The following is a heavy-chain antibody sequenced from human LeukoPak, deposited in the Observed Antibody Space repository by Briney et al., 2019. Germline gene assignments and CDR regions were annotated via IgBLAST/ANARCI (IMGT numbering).Heavy chain of an antibody. CDR1: GFIFSSYA. Sequence: PGGSLRLSCAASGFIFSSYAMSWVRQAPGKGLEWVSTVSGSGGTTYYVDSVKGRFTISRDNSKNTLYLQMNSLRAEDTAVYYCAKGPMVITNNWFDSWGQGTQVTVSS. J-gene: IGHJ5*01. D-gene: IGHD3-22*01. CDR3: AKGPMVITNNWFDS. CDR2: VSGSGGTT. V-gene: IGHV3-23*01.